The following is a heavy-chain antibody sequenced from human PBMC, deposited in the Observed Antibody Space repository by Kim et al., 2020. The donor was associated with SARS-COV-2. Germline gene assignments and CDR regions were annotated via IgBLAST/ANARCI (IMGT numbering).Heavy chain of an antibody. Sequence: YCSETTNYNPSLQSRVTISVDTSKNQFSLKLSSVTAADTAGYYCARGFDYWGQGTLVTVSS. CDR2: YCSETT. V-gene: IGHV4-59*09. J-gene: IGHJ4*02. CDR3: ARGFDY.